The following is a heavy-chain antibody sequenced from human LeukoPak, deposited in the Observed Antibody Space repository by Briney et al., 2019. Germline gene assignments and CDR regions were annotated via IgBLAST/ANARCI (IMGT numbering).Heavy chain of an antibody. J-gene: IGHJ4*02. CDR2: IRYDGSNK. Sequence: GSLRLSCAASGFTFSSYAMHWVRQAPGKGLEWVAFIRYDGSNKYYADSVKGRFTISRDNAKNSLYLQMNSLRAEDTAVYYCARESRQWLVLGGVDYWGQGTLVTVSS. CDR3: ARESRQWLVLGGVDY. V-gene: IGHV3-30*02. D-gene: IGHD6-19*01. CDR1: GFTFSSYA.